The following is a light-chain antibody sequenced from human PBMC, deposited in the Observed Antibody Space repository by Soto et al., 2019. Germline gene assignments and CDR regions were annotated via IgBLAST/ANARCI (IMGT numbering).Light chain of an antibody. V-gene: IGKV3-15*01. CDR2: GAS. J-gene: IGKJ2*01. Sequence: EIVMTQSPVTLSVSPRERATLSCSASQSVTSKLAWYQQKPVQAPMLLIDGASTRATGIPARFSGSGSGTEFTLSISSLQSEDFAVYYCQQYNNLPQTFGQGTKLEIK. CDR3: QQYNNLPQT. CDR1: QSVTSK.